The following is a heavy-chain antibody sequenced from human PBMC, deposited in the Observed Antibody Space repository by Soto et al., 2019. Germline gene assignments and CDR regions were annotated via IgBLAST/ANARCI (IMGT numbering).Heavy chain of an antibody. CDR2: ISYDGSNK. Sequence: PGGSLRLSCAASGFTFSSYAMHWVRQAPGKGLEWVAVISYDGSNKYYADSVKGRFTISRDNSKNTLYLQMNSLRAEDTAVYYCARDPFMITFGGVIGGLDYWGQGTLVTVSS. CDR3: ARDPFMITFGGVIGGLDY. D-gene: IGHD3-16*02. CDR1: GFTFSSYA. V-gene: IGHV3-30-3*01. J-gene: IGHJ4*02.